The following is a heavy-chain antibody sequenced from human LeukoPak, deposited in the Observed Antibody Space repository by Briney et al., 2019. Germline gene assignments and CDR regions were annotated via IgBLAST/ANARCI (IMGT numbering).Heavy chain of an antibody. CDR2: ISHDGSGV. D-gene: IGHD1-14*01. CDR1: GFTFSTYA. J-gene: IGHJ5*02. V-gene: IGHV3-30*04. CDR3: AKGSGINHYHWIDP. Sequence: GGSLRLSCAASGFTFSTYAMHWVRQAPGKGLEWVTLISHDGSGVSYADSVKGRFTISRDNSKNTLYLEMNSLRAEDTALYYCAKGSGINHYHWIDPWGQGTLVTVSS.